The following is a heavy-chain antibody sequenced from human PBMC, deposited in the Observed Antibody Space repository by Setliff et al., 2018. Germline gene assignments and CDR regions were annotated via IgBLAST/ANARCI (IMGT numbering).Heavy chain of an antibody. CDR1: GYSISSGYY. V-gene: IGHV4-38-2*01. CDR3: ARQPEGGYYDSSGYYGMAPYYFDY. D-gene: IGHD3-22*01. CDR2: IYHSGST. J-gene: IGHJ4*02. Sequence: ETLSLTCAVSGYSISSGYYWGWIRQPPGKGLEWIGSIYHSGSTYYNPSLKSRVTISVDTSKNQFSLKLSSVTAADTAVYYCARQPEGGYYDSSGYYGMAPYYFDYWGQETLVTVSS.